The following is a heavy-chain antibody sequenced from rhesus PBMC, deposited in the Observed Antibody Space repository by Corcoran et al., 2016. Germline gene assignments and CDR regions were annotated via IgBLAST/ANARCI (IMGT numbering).Heavy chain of an antibody. V-gene: IGHV4-65*01. Sequence: QVQLQESGPGLVKPSETLSLTCAVSGGSISSSNWWSWIRQPPGKGLEWIGYISGSSCSTYYNPSLKSRGNSSTDTSKNQFSLKLSSVTAADTAVYYCARDAPHYEDDYGYYYTTGLDSWGQGVVVTVSS. CDR3: ARDAPHYEDDYGYYYTTGLDS. D-gene: IGHD3-9*01. CDR1: GGSISSSNW. CDR2: ISGSSCST. J-gene: IGHJ6*01.